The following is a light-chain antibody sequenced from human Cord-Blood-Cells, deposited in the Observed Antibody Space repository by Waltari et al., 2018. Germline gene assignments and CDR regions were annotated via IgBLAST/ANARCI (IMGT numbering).Light chain of an antibody. Sequence: QSALTQPPSASGSPGQSVTISCTGTSSDVGGYNYVSWYQQHPGNAPTLMIYEVSKRPSGVPDRFSGSKSCNTASLTVSGLQAEDEADYYCSSYAGSNNFVVFGGGTKLTVL. V-gene: IGLV2-8*01. CDR3: SSYAGSNNFVV. CDR2: EVS. J-gene: IGLJ2*01. CDR1: SSDVGGYNY.